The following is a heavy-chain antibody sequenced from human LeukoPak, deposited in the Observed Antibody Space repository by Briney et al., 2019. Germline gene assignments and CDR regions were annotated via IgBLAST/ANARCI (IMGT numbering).Heavy chain of an antibody. CDR1: GGSISSSSYY. J-gene: IGHJ1*01. D-gene: IGHD3-10*01. CDR3: ARDLYYGSGSYGTEYFQH. V-gene: IGHV4-39*02. Sequence: SETLSLTCTVSGGSISSSSYYWGWIRQPPGKGLEWIGSIYYSGSTYYNPSLKSRVTISVDTSKNQFSLKLSSVTAADTAVYYCARDLYYGSGSYGTEYFQHWGQGTLVTVSS. CDR2: IYYSGST.